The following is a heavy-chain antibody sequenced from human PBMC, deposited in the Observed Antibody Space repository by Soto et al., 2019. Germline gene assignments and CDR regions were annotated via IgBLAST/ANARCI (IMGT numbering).Heavy chain of an antibody. CDR2: IYYSGST. D-gene: IGHD3-22*01. CDR3: ARGEAYDSSGYLFVGFDY. Sequence: QVQLQESGPGLVKPSQTLSLTCTVSGGSISSGDYYWSWIRQPPGKGLEWIGYIYYSGSTYYNPSLKSRVTISVDTSKNQFSLKLSSVTAADTAVYYCARGEAYDSSGYLFVGFDYWGQGTLVTVSS. J-gene: IGHJ4*02. CDR1: GGSISSGDYY. V-gene: IGHV4-30-4*01.